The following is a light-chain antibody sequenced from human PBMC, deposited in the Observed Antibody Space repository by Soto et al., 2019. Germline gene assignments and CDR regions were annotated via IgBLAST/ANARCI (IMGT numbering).Light chain of an antibody. CDR1: QTISSW. V-gene: IGKV1-5*01. CDR2: DAS. CDR3: QQANSFPRT. Sequence: DIQMTQSPSTLSGSVGDRVTITCRASQTISSWLAWYQQKPGKAPKFLIYDASSLQSGVPLRFSGSGSGTEFTLTISSLQPDDSATYYCQQANSFPRTFGQGTKVDIK. J-gene: IGKJ1*01.